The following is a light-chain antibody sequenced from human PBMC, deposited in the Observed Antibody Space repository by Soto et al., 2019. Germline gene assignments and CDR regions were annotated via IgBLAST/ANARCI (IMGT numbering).Light chain of an antibody. J-gene: IGKJ1*01. CDR1: QSIRSNY. CDR3: QQYGSSPWT. CDR2: GAS. Sequence: ETVLTQSPGTLSLSPGERATLSCRASQSIRSNYLAWYRQTPGQAPRLLIYGASNRATGIADRFSGSGSGTDFTLIISRLEPEDFALYYCQQYGSSPWTLGQGTKVEIK. V-gene: IGKV3-20*01.